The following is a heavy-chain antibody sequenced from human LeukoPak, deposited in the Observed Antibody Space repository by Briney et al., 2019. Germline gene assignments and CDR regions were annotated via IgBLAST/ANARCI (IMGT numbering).Heavy chain of an antibody. CDR3: ARVTYYDFWSGHNYYYYMDV. J-gene: IGHJ6*03. CDR2: ISAYNGNT. V-gene: IGHV1-18*01. CDR1: GYTFTSYG. Sequence: EASVKVSCKASGYTFTSYGISWVRQAPGQGLEWMGWISAYNGNTNYVQRLQGRVTMTTDTSTSTAYMELRSLRSDNTAVYYCARVTYYDFWSGHNYYYYMDVWGKGTTVTVSS. D-gene: IGHD3-3*01.